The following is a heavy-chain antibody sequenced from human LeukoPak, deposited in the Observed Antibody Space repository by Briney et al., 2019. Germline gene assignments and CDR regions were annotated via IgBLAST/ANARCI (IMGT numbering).Heavy chain of an antibody. D-gene: IGHD6-19*01. CDR2: IKEDGSEK. J-gene: IGHJ1*01. CDR3: AVTIAVGY. V-gene: IGHV3-7*01. Sequence: GGSLRLSCIGSGFNLSGYWMTWVRQAPGKGVEWVVNIKEDGSEKHYVDSVKGRFTISRDNAKNSLSLQMNTLRVEDTAIYYCAVTIAVGYWGRGALVTVSS. CDR1: GFNLSGYW.